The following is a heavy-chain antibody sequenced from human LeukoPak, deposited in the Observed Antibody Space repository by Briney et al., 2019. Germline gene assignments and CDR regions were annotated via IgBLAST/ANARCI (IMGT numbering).Heavy chain of an antibody. Sequence: GGSLRLSCAASGFTFTNYWMFWVRQAPGKGLVWVSGINPDGSTTTYADSVKGRFTISRENAKSTLYLHMNILRVEDTAVYYCARGRYGDYHWGQGILVTVSS. CDR2: INPDGSTT. CDR3: ARGRYGDYH. CDR1: GFTFTNYW. D-gene: IGHD4-17*01. V-gene: IGHV3-74*01. J-gene: IGHJ4*02.